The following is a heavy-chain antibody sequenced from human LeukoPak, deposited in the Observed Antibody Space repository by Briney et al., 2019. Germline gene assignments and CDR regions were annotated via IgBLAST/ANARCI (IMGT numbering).Heavy chain of an antibody. V-gene: IGHV4-59*01. D-gene: IGHD6-19*01. CDR2: IYYSGST. CDR3: ARVGSGWTFDY. CDR1: GGSISSYY. Sequence: SETLSLTCTVSGGSISSYYWSWIRQSPGKGLEWIGYIYYSGSTNYNPSLKSRVTISVDTSKNQFSLKLSSVTAADTAVYYCARVGSGWTFDYWGQGTLVTVSS. J-gene: IGHJ4*02.